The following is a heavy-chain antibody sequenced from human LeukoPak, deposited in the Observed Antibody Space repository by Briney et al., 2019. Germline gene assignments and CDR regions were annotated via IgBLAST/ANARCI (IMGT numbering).Heavy chain of an antibody. Sequence: GGSLRLSCAASGFTFSSYSMNWVRQAPGKGLEWVSYISSSSSTIYYADSVKGRFTISRDNAKNSLYLQMNSLKASDTAMYYCARLYGGEIDYWGQGTLVTVSS. J-gene: IGHJ4*02. CDR2: ISSSSSTI. CDR3: ARLYGGEIDY. V-gene: IGHV3-48*01. CDR1: GFTFSSYS. D-gene: IGHD4-23*01.